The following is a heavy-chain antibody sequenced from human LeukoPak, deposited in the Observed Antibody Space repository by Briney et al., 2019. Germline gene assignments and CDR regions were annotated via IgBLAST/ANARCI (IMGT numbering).Heavy chain of an antibody. CDR3: ARGKYCGGDCYSGNFDY. J-gene: IGHJ4*01. CDR2: IYTSGST. V-gene: IGHV4-61*02. CDR1: GGSISSGSYY. D-gene: IGHD2-21*02. Sequence: SETLSLTCTVSGGSISSGSYYWSWIRQPAGMGLEWIGRIYTSGSTNYNPSLKSRVTISVDTSKNQLSLKVSAVTAADTAVYYCARGKYCGGDCYSGNFDYWGQGTLVTVSS.